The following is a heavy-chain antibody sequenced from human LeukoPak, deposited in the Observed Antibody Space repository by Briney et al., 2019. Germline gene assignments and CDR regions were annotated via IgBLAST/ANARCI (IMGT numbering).Heavy chain of an antibody. D-gene: IGHD6-6*01. V-gene: IGHV3-23*01. CDR3: AKTRGYSSSSLDY. CDR1: EFTFSNYW. J-gene: IGHJ4*02. Sequence: GGSLRLSCAASEFTFSNYWMTWVRQAPGKGLEWVSAVSGSGITTYYADSVKGRFTISRDNSKNTLYLQMNSLRAEDTAIYYCAKTRGYSSSSLDYWGQGTLVTVSS. CDR2: VSGSGITT.